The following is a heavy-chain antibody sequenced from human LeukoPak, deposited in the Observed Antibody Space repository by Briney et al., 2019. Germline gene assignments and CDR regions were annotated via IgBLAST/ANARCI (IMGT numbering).Heavy chain of an antibody. CDR2: INHSGST. CDR3: ARILVVYARNNWFDP. D-gene: IGHD2-8*02. Sequence: SETLSLTCAVYGGSFSGYYWSWIRQPPGKGLEWIGEINHSGSTNYNPSLKSRVTISVDTSKNQFSLKLSSVTAADTAVCYCARILVVYARNNWFDPWGQGTLVTVSS. CDR1: GGSFSGYY. V-gene: IGHV4-34*01. J-gene: IGHJ5*02.